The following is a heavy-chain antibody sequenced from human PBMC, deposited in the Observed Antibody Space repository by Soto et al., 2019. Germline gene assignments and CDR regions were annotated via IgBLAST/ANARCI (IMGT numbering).Heavy chain of an antibody. D-gene: IGHD2-21*01. CDR2: IKSKGGGGSV. V-gene: IGHV3-15*07. CDR3: TTDNYVVVPFHY. CDR1: GFTFSNAW. Sequence: PGGSLRLSCAASGFTFSNAWMNWVRQAPGKGLEWVGRIKSKGGGGSVDYAASVRGRFTISRDDSKNTLFLQVNSLKTEDTAVYYCTTDNYVVVPFHYWGQGALVTVSS. J-gene: IGHJ4*02.